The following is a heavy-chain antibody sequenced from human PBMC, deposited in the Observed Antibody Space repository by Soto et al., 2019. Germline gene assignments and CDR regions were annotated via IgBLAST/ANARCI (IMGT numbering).Heavy chain of an antibody. CDR3: ARDKRDLRFVEWSYYFDY. CDR2: ISYDGSNK. J-gene: IGHJ4*02. D-gene: IGHD3-3*01. CDR1: GFTFSNYA. V-gene: IGHV3-30-3*01. Sequence: QVQLVESGGGVVQPGRSLRLSCAPSGFTFSNYAMHWVRQAPGKGLEWVAVISYDGSNKYYADSVKGRFTISRDNSKNTXXLQINSLRAEDTAVYYCARDKRDLRFVEWSYYFDYWGQGTLVTVSS.